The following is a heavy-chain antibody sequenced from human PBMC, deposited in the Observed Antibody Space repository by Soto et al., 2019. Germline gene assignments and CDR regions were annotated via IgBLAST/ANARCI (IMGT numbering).Heavy chain of an antibody. CDR3: ARDGFCTSTTCRVGNWFDP. D-gene: IGHD2-2*01. CDR2: INHRGST. V-gene: IGHV4-34*01. J-gene: IGHJ5*02. Sequence: SETLSLTCVVYGGSFSGYYWSWIRQSPGKGLEWIGGINHRGSTNYNPSLESRVTISVDTSKNQFSLKLPSVTAADTAMYYCARDGFCTSTTCRVGNWFDPWGQGTLVAVSS. CDR1: GGSFSGYY.